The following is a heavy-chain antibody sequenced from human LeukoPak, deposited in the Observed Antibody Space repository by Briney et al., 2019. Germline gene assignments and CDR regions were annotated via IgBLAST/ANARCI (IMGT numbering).Heavy chain of an antibody. CDR3: ARDRWYYGSGSPNDY. J-gene: IGHJ4*02. D-gene: IGHD3-10*01. CDR1: GYTSTSYA. V-gene: IGHV1-3*01. Sequence: ASVKVSCKASGYTSTSYAMHWVRQAPGQRLEWMGWINAGNGNTKYSQKFQGRVTITRDTSASTAYMELSSLRSEDTAVYYCARDRWYYGSGSPNDYWGQGTLVTVSS. CDR2: INAGNGNT.